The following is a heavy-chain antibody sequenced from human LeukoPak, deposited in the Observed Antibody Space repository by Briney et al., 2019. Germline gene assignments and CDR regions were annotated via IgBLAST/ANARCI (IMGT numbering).Heavy chain of an antibody. CDR2: INHSGST. V-gene: IGHV4-34*01. CDR1: GGSFSGYY. Sequence: SGALSLTCAVYGGSFSGYYWSGLRQPPGKGREGIGEINHSGSTNYNPSLKSRVTISVDTSKNQFSLKLSSVTAADTAVYYCARGSIAVAGRIDYWGQGTLVTVSS. J-gene: IGHJ4*02. D-gene: IGHD6-19*01. CDR3: ARGSIAVAGRIDY.